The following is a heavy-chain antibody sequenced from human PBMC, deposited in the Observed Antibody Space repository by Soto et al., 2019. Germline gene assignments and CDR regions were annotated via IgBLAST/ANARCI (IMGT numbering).Heavy chain of an antibody. CDR3: ARGSHSTTWYGGQFDY. CDR2: LTGSSSNI. CDR1: GFSFRNYA. V-gene: IGHV3-23*01. D-gene: IGHD6-13*01. Sequence: GGSLRLSCAASGFSFRNYAMSWVRQAPGKGLEWISTLTGSSSNIYYADSVKGRFAISRDNSRNTLYLQMNSLRAEDTAIYYCARGSHSTTWYGGQFDYWGQGTLVTVSS. J-gene: IGHJ4*02.